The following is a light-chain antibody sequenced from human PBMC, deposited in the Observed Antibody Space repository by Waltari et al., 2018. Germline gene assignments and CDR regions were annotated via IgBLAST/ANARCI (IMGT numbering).Light chain of an antibody. CDR1: QSVLYSSNNKNY. Sequence: DIVMTQSPDSLAVSLGERATINCKSSQSVLYSSNNKNYLAWYQAKPGQPPKLLLSWASTREYGVPDRFGGSGSGTDFTLTISSLQAEDVAVYYCQQHYSTPLTFGGGTKVEIK. CDR2: WAS. J-gene: IGKJ4*01. CDR3: QQHYSTPLT. V-gene: IGKV4-1*01.